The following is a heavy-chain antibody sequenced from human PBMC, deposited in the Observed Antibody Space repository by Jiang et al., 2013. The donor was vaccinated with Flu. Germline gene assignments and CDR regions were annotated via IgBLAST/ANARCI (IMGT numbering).Heavy chain of an antibody. CDR3: ARISSGWSFDY. J-gene: IGHJ4*02. Sequence: KPTQTLTLTCSFSGFSLSTNRMGVSWIRQPPGKALEWLARIDWDDDKFYNTSLQTRLTISKDTSKNXVVLTITNMDPVDTATYYCARISSGWSFDYWGQGTLVTVSS. V-gene: IGHV2-70*04. CDR2: IDWDDDK. D-gene: IGHD6-19*01. CDR1: GFSLSTNRMG.